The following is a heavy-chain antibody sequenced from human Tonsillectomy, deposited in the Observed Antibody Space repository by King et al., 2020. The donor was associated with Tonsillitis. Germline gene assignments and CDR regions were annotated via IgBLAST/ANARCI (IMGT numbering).Heavy chain of an antibody. CDR3: ARRGYYGSRSYYIDY. J-gene: IGHJ4*02. CDR1: GYSFTSYW. D-gene: IGHD3-10*01. V-gene: IGHV5-51*01. Sequence: QLVQSGAEVKKPGESLKISCKGSGYSFTSYWIGWVRQMPGKGLEWMGVIYPGDSNTKYSPSLEGQVTISADKSISAAYLQWSSLKASDSAMYYCARRGYYGSRSYYIDYWGQGTLVTVSS. CDR2: IYPGDSNT.